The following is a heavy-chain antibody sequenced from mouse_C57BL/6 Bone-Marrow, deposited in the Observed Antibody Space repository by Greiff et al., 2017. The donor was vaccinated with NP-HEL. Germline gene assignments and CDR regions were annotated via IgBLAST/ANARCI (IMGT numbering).Heavy chain of an antibody. CDR1: GYAFSSSW. CDR3: ARILPLAMDY. Sequence: QVQLQQSGPELVKPGASVKISCKASGYAFSSSWMNWVKQRPGKGLEWIGRIYPGDGDTNYNGKFKGKATLTADKSSSTAYMQLSSLTSEDSAVYCCARILPLAMDYWGQGTSVTVSS. V-gene: IGHV1-82*01. CDR2: IYPGDGDT. D-gene: IGHD1-1*01. J-gene: IGHJ4*01.